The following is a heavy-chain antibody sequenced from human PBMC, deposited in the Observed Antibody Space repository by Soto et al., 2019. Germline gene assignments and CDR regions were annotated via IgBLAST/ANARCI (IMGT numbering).Heavy chain of an antibody. J-gene: IGHJ6*02. CDR3: AREGWNYNYYGMDV. Sequence: QVQLQESGPGLVKPSETLSLTCTVSGCSISSYYWSCIRQPAGKGLEWIGRIYTSGSTNYNPSLKSRVTMSVDTSKNQFCLKLSSVTAADTAVYYCAREGWNYNYYGMDVWGQGTTVTVSS. V-gene: IGHV4-4*07. CDR2: IYTSGST. D-gene: IGHD6-19*01. CDR1: GCSISSYY.